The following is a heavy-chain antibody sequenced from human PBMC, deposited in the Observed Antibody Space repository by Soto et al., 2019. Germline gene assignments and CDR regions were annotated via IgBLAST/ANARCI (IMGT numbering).Heavy chain of an antibody. J-gene: IGHJ4*02. V-gene: IGHV3-30-3*01. D-gene: IGHD2-8*01. CDR3: ARGQHGLDH. CDR1: GFTFSSYA. CDR2: VSNDGRNK. Sequence: QVQLLESGGGVVQPGRSLRLSCAASGFTFSSYAMHWVRQPPGKGLEWVAVVSNDGRNKFYADSERGRFTISRDNSKNTLYLEMDSLRVEDTAVFYCARGQHGLDHWGQGSLVLVSP.